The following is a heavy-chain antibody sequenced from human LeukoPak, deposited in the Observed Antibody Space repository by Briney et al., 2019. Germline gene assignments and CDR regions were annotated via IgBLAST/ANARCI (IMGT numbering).Heavy chain of an antibody. CDR2: INHSGST. D-gene: IGHD3-9*01. Sequence: PSETLSLTCAVYGGSFSGYYWNWIRQPPGKGLEWLGEINHSGSTNYNQSLKSRVTISVDTSKNQFSLKLSSVTAADTAVYYCARGARYDVLTGYYAEDNCFDPWGQGTLVTVSS. CDR1: GGSFSGYY. J-gene: IGHJ5*02. V-gene: IGHV4-34*01. CDR3: ARGARYDVLTGYYAEDNCFDP.